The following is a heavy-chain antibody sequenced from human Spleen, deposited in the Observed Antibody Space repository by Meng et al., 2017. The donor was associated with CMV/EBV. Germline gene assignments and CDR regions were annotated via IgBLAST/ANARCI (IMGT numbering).Heavy chain of an antibody. J-gene: IGHJ4*02. D-gene: IGHD4-17*01. Sequence: GQVVGAGGGWVGPGGSLGLHCEASGFTFDDYGMSWVRQAPGKGLEWVSGINWNGGSTGYADSVKGRFTISRDNAKNSLYLQMNSLRAEDTALYHCARGGYGDFYYFDYWGQGTLVTVSS. V-gene: IGHV3-20*01. CDR1: GFTFDDYG. CDR3: ARGGYGDFYYFDY. CDR2: INWNGGST.